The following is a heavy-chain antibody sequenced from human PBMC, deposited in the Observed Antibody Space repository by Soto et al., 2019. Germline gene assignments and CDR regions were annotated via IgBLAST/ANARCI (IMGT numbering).Heavy chain of an antibody. J-gene: IGHJ4*02. Sequence: QVQLVESGGGVVQPGRSLTLSCVASGFTFTSYGIHWVRQAPGKGLEWVAVIWYDGSNEYYGDSVKGRFSISRDNSKNTVFLQMNSLRAEDTAVYYCARDRRFLEWLDYWGQGTLVSVSS. CDR3: ARDRRFLEWLDY. CDR1: GFTFTSYG. V-gene: IGHV3-33*01. CDR2: IWYDGSNE. D-gene: IGHD3-3*01.